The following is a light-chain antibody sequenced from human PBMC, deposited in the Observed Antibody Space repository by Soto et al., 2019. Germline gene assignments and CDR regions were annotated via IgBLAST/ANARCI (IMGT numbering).Light chain of an antibody. Sequence: AIRMTQSPSSFSASTGDRVTITCRASQGISSYLAWYQQKPGKAPKLLIYAASTLQSGVPSRFSGSGSGTDFTLTISCXQSEDFATYYCQQYYSYLRTFGQGTKVDIK. J-gene: IGKJ1*01. CDR3: QQYYSYLRT. V-gene: IGKV1-8*01. CDR1: QGISSY. CDR2: AAS.